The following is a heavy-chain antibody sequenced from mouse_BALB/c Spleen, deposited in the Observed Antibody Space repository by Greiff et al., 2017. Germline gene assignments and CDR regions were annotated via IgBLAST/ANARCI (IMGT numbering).Heavy chain of an antibody. V-gene: IGHV1-69*02. CDR1: GYTFTSYW. CDR2: IYPSDSYT. Sequence: QVQLQQPGAELVRPGASVKLSCKASGYTFTSYWINWVKQRPGQGLEWIGNIYPSDSYTNYNQKFKDKDTLTVDKSSSTAYMQLSSPTSEDSAVYYCTRSSYYGSRGFAYWGQGTLVTVSA. J-gene: IGHJ3*01. D-gene: IGHD1-1*01. CDR3: TRSSYYGSRGFAY.